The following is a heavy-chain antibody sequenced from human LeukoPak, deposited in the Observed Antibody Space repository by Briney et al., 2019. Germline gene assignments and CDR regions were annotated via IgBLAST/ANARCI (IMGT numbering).Heavy chain of an antibody. CDR2: LYTGGGT. CDR3: ARDPYSGNYGAYYYYYMDV. Sequence: PGGSLRLSCAASGFSVRTTFMSWVRQTPDKGLEWVSVLYTGGGTDHADSVKGRFTISRDNAKNSLYLQMDSLRVEDTAEYYCARDPYSGNYGAYYYYYMDVWGKGTTVTVSS. V-gene: IGHV3-53*01. J-gene: IGHJ6*03. CDR1: GFSVRTTF. D-gene: IGHD1-26*01.